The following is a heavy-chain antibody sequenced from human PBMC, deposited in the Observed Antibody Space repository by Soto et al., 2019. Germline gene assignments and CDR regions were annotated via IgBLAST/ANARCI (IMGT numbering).Heavy chain of an antibody. Sequence: PGGSLRLSCAASGFAFSRYSMNWVRQAPGKGLEWVSSISSSFSYMDYADSVKGRVTISRDNAKNSLYLQMNSLRAEDTAVYYCARVASAGGGWFDPWGQGTLVTVSS. CDR3: ARVASAGGGWFDP. CDR1: GFAFSRYS. J-gene: IGHJ5*02. D-gene: IGHD6-13*01. CDR2: ISSSFSYM. V-gene: IGHV3-21*01.